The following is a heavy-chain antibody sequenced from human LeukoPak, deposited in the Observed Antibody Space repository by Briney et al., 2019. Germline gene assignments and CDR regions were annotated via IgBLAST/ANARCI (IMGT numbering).Heavy chain of an antibody. D-gene: IGHD3-22*01. CDR1: GFTFSSYA. CDR3: ARDRGYYDSSGYIDY. Sequence: GESLRLSCAASGFTFSSYAMSWVRQAPGKGLEWVSGISVSGGSTAYADSVKGRFTISRDNPRNTLHMQMNSLRAEDTAVYYCARDRGYYDSSGYIDYWGQGTLVTVSS. CDR2: ISVSGGST. V-gene: IGHV3-23*01. J-gene: IGHJ4*02.